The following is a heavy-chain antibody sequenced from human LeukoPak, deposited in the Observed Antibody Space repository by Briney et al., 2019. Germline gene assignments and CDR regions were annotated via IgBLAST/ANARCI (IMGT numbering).Heavy chain of an antibody. CDR3: ARGGYYDILTRVFDY. Sequence: GSLRLSCVASGFTFSSYSMNWVRQAPGKGLEWVSSISSSSSYIYYADSVEGRFTISRDNAQNSLYLQMNSLRAEDTAMYYCARGGYYDILTRVFDYWGQGTLVTVSS. V-gene: IGHV3-21*01. CDR2: ISSSSSYI. J-gene: IGHJ4*02. D-gene: IGHD3-9*01. CDR1: GFTFSSYS.